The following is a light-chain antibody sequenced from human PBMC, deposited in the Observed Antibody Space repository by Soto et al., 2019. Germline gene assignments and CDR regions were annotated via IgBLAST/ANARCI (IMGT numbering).Light chain of an antibody. CDR1: QSVSSSY. CDR2: GAS. CDR3: QQFGSSPPVT. Sequence: PGERAALSCRASQSVSSSYLAWYQQKPGQAPRLLIYGASSRATGIPDRFSGSGSGTDFTLTISRLEPEDFAVYYCQQFGSSPPVTFGQGTRLEI. V-gene: IGKV3-20*01. J-gene: IGKJ5*01.